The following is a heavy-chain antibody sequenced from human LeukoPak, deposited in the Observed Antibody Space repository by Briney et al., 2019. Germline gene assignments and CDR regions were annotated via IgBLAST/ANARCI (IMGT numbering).Heavy chain of an antibody. V-gene: IGHV4-59*01. CDR2: IYYSGST. Sequence: SETLSLTCTVSGGSISSYYWSWIRQPPGKGLEWIGYIYYSGSTNYNPSLKSRVTISVDTSKNQFSLKLSSVTAADTAVYYCARVGPSSGWLPGWFDPWGQGTLVTVSS. D-gene: IGHD6-19*01. CDR3: ARVGPSSGWLPGWFDP. J-gene: IGHJ5*02. CDR1: GGSISSYY.